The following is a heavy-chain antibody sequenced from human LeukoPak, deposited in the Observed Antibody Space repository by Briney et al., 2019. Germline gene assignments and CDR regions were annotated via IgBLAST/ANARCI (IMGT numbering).Heavy chain of an antibody. CDR1: GFTFSSYT. V-gene: IGHV3-48*01. CDR2: ISSGSSTI. Sequence: GGSLRLSCAASGFTFSSYTMNWVRQAPGKGLEWVSYISSGSSTIYYADSVKGRFTISRDNAKNSLYLQMNSLRAEDTAVYYCARGDGYYFGFWGQGTPVTVSS. CDR3: ARGDGYYFGF. J-gene: IGHJ4*02.